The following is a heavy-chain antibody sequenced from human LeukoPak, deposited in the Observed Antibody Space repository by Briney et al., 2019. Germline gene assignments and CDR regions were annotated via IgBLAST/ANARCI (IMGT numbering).Heavy chain of an antibody. CDR1: GFTFDDYG. V-gene: IGHV3-48*04. Sequence: PGGSLRLSCAASGFTFDDYGMSWVRQAPGKGLEWVSYISSSSSTIYYADSVKGRFTISRDNAKNSLYLQMNSLRAEDTAVYYCARDGGFFFDYWGQGTLVTVSS. CDR3: ARDGGFFFDY. CDR2: ISSSSSTI. D-gene: IGHD2-15*01. J-gene: IGHJ4*02.